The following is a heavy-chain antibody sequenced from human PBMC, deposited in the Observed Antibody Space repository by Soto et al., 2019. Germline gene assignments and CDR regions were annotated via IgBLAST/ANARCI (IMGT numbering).Heavy chain of an antibody. Sequence: QVQLVQSGADVKKPGASVKVSCKASGYTFTGYYIHWVRQAPGQGLEWMGWINPNSGGTKYPQKFKGRVTMTRDTSIRTVYMSLTGLKSDDTAVYFCARDLAKGGGSAGFDYWGQGTLVAVSS. CDR1: GYTFTGYY. V-gene: IGHV1-2*02. J-gene: IGHJ4*02. CDR2: INPNSGGT. D-gene: IGHD2-15*01. CDR3: ARDLAKGGGSAGFDY.